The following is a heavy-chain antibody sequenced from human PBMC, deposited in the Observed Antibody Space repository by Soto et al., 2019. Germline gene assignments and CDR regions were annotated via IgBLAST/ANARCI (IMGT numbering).Heavy chain of an antibody. CDR3: ARDNVLRFLEWLCYFDY. CDR2: ISSSSSYI. V-gene: IGHV3-21*01. D-gene: IGHD3-3*01. J-gene: IGHJ4*02. CDR1: GFTFSSYS. Sequence: GGSLRLSCAASGFTFSSYSMNWVRQAPGKGLEWVSSISSSSSYIYYAVSVKGRFTISRDKTKNSLYLQINSLRAEDMAVYYCARDNVLRFLEWLCYFDYWGQGTLVTVSS.